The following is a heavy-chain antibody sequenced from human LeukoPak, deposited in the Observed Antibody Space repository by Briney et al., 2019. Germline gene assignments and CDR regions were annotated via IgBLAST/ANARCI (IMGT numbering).Heavy chain of an antibody. CDR2: VSHGGGT. CDR1: DGSLYEYY. V-gene: IGHV4-34*01. D-gene: IGHD3-3*01. Sequence: SETLSLTCSVYDGSLYEYYWSWFSQSPGKGLEWIGEVSHGGGTNYNWSLESRVTISVDKSKNQFSLMVTSVTAADTAIYYCAREMWVARSGFDIWAQGTVVTVSS. CDR3: AREMWVARSGFDI. J-gene: IGHJ3*02.